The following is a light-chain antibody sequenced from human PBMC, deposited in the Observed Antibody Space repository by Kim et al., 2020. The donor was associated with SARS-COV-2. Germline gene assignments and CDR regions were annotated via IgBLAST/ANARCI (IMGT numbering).Light chain of an antibody. CDR2: RNN. V-gene: IGLV1-47*01. Sequence: QSVLTQPPSASGTPGQRVTISCSESSSNIGSNYVYWHQQFPGTAPKVLIYRNNLRPSGVPDRVSGSKSGTSASLAISDLRSEDEADYYCAAWDDSLSGWVFGGGTQLTVL. CDR1: SSNIGSNY. CDR3: AAWDDSLSGWV. J-gene: IGLJ3*02.